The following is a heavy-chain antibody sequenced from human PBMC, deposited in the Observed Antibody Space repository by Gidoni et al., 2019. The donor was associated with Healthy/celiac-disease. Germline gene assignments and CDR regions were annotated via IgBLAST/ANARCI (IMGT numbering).Heavy chain of an antibody. J-gene: IGHJ6*02. D-gene: IGHD3-16*02. CDR1: GGSFSGYY. V-gene: IGHV4-34*01. Sequence: QVQLQQWGAGLLKPSETLSLTCAVYGGSFSGYYWSWIRQPPGKGLEWIGEINHSGSTNYNPSLKSRVTISVDTSKNQFSLKLSSVTAADTAVYYCARVRGTFGGVIALDGYYYGMDVWGQGTTVTVSS. CDR3: ARVRGTFGGVIALDGYYYGMDV. CDR2: INHSGST.